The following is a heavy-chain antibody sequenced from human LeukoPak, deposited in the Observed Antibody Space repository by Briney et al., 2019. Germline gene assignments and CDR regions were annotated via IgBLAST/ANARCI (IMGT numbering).Heavy chain of an antibody. Sequence: PGGSLRLSCAASGFTFSSYSMNWVRQAPGKGLEWVSSISSSSSYIYYADSVKGRFTISRDNAKNSLYLQMNSLRAEDTAVYYCARDLSENRGIAAAGFDYWGQGTLVTVSS. CDR2: ISSSSSYI. V-gene: IGHV3-21*01. CDR3: ARDLSENRGIAAAGFDY. CDR1: GFTFSSYS. J-gene: IGHJ4*02. D-gene: IGHD6-13*01.